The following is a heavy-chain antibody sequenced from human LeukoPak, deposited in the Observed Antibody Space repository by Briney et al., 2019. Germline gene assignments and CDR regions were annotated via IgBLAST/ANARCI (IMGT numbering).Heavy chain of an antibody. V-gene: IGHV3-30*02. Sequence: GGSLRLSCAASGFTFSSNGMHWVRQAPGKGLEWVAFIRFDGSNTYYADSVKGRPTISRDTSKNTLYLQMNSRRPEDTAVYYCEKAGGSSWAVLDYWGQGTLVTVSS. CDR3: EKAGGSSWAVLDY. CDR2: IRFDGSNT. CDR1: GFTFSSNG. J-gene: IGHJ4*02. D-gene: IGHD6-13*01.